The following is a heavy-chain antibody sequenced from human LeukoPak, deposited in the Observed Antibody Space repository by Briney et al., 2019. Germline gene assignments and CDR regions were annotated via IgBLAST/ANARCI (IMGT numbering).Heavy chain of an antibody. V-gene: IGHV4-39*07. J-gene: IGHJ6*03. CDR1: GDSISSSSSY. CDR3: ARDLARFGGVISYYYYMDV. D-gene: IGHD3-16*01. CDR2: IYYSGST. Sequence: PSETLSLTCSVSGDSISSSSSYWGWIRQPPGKGLEWIGSIYYSGSTYYNTSLKSRVTISVDTSKNQFSLKLSSVTAADTAVYYCARDLARFGGVISYYYYMDVWGKGTTVTVSS.